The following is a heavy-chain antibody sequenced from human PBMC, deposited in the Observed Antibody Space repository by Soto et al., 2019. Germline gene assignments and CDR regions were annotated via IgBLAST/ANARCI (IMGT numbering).Heavy chain of an antibody. Sequence: QVQLVQSGAEVKKPGASVKVSCKASGYTFTSYGISWARQAPGQGLEWMGWISAYNGNTNYAQKLQGRVTMTTDTSTSTAYMELRSLRSDDTAVYYCAFFLAAARLRSYTDYWGQGTLVTVSS. V-gene: IGHV1-18*01. J-gene: IGHJ4*02. D-gene: IGHD6-6*01. CDR1: GYTFTSYG. CDR2: ISAYNGNT. CDR3: AFFLAAARLRSYTDY.